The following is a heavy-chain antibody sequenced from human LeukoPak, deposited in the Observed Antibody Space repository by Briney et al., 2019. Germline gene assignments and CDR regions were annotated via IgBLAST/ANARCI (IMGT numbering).Heavy chain of an antibody. D-gene: IGHD6-19*01. Sequence: HPGGSLRLSCAASGFTFSTYWMCWVRHAPGKGLVWVSHISPDGSSTNYADSVKGRFTISRDNAKNTLYLQMNSLRADDTAVYYCARAGYNNGWDFWGQGTLVTVSS. CDR3: ARAGYNNGWDF. CDR2: ISPDGSST. J-gene: IGHJ4*02. V-gene: IGHV3-74*01. CDR1: GFTFSTYW.